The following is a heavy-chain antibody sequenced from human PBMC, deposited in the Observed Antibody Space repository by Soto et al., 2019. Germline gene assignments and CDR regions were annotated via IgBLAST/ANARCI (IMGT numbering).Heavy chain of an antibody. CDR2: IYYSGST. J-gene: IGHJ3*02. V-gene: IGHV4-31*03. CDR3: AREVSMPTVTTAEWVGAFDI. D-gene: IGHD4-17*01. CDR1: GGSISSGGYY. Sequence: QVQLQESGPGLVKPSQTLSLTCTVSGGSISSGGYYWSWIRQHPGKGLEWIGYIYYSGSTYYNPSLKSRVTISVDTSKNPFSLKLSFVTAADTAVYYCAREVSMPTVTTAEWVGAFDIWGQGTMVTVSS.